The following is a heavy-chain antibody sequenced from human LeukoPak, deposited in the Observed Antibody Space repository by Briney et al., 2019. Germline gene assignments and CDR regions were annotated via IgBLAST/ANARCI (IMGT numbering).Heavy chain of an antibody. D-gene: IGHD6-13*01. CDR1: GFTFDDYA. V-gene: IGHV3-9*01. J-gene: IGHJ4*02. Sequence: GRSLRLSCAASGFTFDDYAMHWVRQAPGKGLEWVSGISWNSGSIGYADSVKGRFTISRDNAKNSLYLQMNSLRAEDTALYYCAKAYYSSSRGDFDYWGQGTLVTVSS. CDR3: AKAYYSSSRGDFDY. CDR2: ISWNSGSI.